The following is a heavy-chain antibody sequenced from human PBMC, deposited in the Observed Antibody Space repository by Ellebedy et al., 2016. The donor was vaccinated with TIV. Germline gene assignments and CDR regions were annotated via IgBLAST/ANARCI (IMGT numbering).Heavy chain of an antibody. CDR2: ISGSGDNT. D-gene: IGHD2-15*01. J-gene: IGHJ3*02. Sequence: PGGSLRLSCAASGFSFSSYAMSWVRQAPGKGLEWVSAISGSGDNTYYADSVKGRFTISRDNSKDTLYLQMNSLRAEDTAVYYCARDGFREDCSSGSCYPLLIWGQGTMVTVSS. CDR1: GFSFSSYA. CDR3: ARDGFREDCSSGSCYPLLI. V-gene: IGHV3-23*01.